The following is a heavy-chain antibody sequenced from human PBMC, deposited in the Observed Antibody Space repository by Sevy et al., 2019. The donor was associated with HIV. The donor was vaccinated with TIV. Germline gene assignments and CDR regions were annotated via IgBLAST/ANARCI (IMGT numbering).Heavy chain of an antibody. V-gene: IGHV3-30-3*01. D-gene: IGHD2-21*02. CDR2: ISYDGSNK. Sequence: GGSLRLSCAASGFTFSSYAMHWVRQAPGKGLEWVAVISYDGSNKYYADSVKGRFTISREKSKNTLYLQMNSLRAEDTAVYYCARGYGGGDCYSRPYYYYGMDVWGQGTTVTVSS. CDR3: ARGYGGGDCYSRPYYYYGMDV. J-gene: IGHJ6*02. CDR1: GFTFSSYA.